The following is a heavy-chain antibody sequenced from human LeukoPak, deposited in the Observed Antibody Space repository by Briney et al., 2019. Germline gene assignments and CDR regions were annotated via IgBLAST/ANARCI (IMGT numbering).Heavy chain of an antibody. D-gene: IGHD3-10*01. V-gene: IGHV1-2*02. CDR3: ARDLLLWFGELRYNWFDP. CDR2: INPNSGGT. J-gene: IGHJ5*02. CDR1: GYTFTGYY. Sequence: GASVNVSCTASGYTFTGYYMHWVRQAPGQGLEWVGWINPNSGGTNYAQMFQGRVPMTRDTSISTAYMELSRLRSDDTAVYYCARDLLLWFGELRYNWFDPWDQGTLVTVSS.